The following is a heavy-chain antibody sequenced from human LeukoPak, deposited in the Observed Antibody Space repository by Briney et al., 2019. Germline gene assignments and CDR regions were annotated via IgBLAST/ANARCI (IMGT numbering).Heavy chain of an antibody. CDR2: MSYDEKNE. V-gene: IGHV3-30*18. CDR3: AKDLIAAAGNYYFDY. Sequence: GGSLRLSCAASGFMFSTYGMHWVRQAPGKGLEWVAVMSYDEKNESYADSVKGRFTISRDNSKNTLYLQMNSLRAEDTAVYYCAKDLIAAAGNYYFDYWGQGTLVTVSS. D-gene: IGHD6-13*01. J-gene: IGHJ4*02. CDR1: GFMFSTYG.